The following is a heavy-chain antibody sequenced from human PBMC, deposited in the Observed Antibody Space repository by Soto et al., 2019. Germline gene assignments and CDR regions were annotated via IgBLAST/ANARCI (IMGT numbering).Heavy chain of an antibody. V-gene: IGHV3-23*01. J-gene: IGHJ3*02. D-gene: IGHD6-19*01. CDR2: ISGRGGTT. CDR3: AKTANGWFSAFDI. CDR1: GFTFSSYA. Sequence: EVQLLESGGGLVQPGGSLRLSCAASGFTFSSYAMSWVRQAPGKGLEWVSAISGRGGTTYYADSVKGRFTFSRDNSKNTLYLQMNSLRAEDTAVYYCAKTANGWFSAFDILGQGTMVTVSS.